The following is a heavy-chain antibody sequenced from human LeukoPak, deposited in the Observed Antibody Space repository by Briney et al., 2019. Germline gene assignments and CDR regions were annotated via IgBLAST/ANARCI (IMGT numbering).Heavy chain of an antibody. CDR1: GGSINSYY. J-gene: IGHJ4*02. V-gene: IGHV4-59*12. D-gene: IGHD3-22*01. Sequence: KPSETLSLTCNVSGGSINSYYWGWFRQPPGKRLESIGYIYYSGRTTYNPSHKSRVTISVDTSTNQISLKLTSVTAADTAVYFCARGTTKGYYYDSSGYYTKWGQGTLVTVSS. CDR3: ARGTTKGYYYDSSGYYTK. CDR2: IYYSGRT.